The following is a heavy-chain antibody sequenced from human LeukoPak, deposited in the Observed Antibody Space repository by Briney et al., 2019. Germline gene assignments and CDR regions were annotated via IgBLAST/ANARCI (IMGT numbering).Heavy chain of an antibody. D-gene: IGHD6-13*01. CDR2: FHYSGST. Sequence: SETLSLTCAVSGDSISSYYWSWIRQPPGKGLEWIGYFHYSGSTNYSPSLKSRVTISIDTSKNQFTLKVSSVTAADTAVYYCARGSSWSYYFDYWGQGTLVTVSS. V-gene: IGHV4-59*01. J-gene: IGHJ4*02. CDR1: GDSISSYY. CDR3: ARGSSWSYYFDY.